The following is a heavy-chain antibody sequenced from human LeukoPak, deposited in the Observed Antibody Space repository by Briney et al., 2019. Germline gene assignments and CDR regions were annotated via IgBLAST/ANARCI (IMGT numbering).Heavy chain of an antibody. CDR3: ARELRTFDS. CDR2: IKHNGDEL. J-gene: IGHJ4*02. D-gene: IGHD3-16*01. V-gene: IGHV3-7*01. CDR1: GFTFSSYW. Sequence: PGRSLRLSSAASGFTFSSYWMTWVRQGPGKGLEWVANIKHNGDELNYVDSVEDRFTISRDNAKNSLYLHMTGLRAEDTAVYYCARELRTFDSWGQGTLVTVSS.